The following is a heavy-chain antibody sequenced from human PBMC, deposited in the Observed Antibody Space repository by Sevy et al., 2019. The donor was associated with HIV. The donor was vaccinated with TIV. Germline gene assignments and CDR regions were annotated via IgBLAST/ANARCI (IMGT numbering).Heavy chain of an antibody. CDR3: ARDLVIPAATDYFYDGIDV. CDR1: GFTIRTYN. Sequence: GGSLRLSCAASGFTIRTYNMNWVRQAPGKGLEWVSSISSSSTYIYYADSVKGRFTISRDNAKNPLYLQMSSLRAEDTAVYYCARDLVIPAATDYFYDGIDVWGQGTTVTVSS. D-gene: IGHD2-2*01. J-gene: IGHJ6*02. CDR2: ISSSSTYI. V-gene: IGHV3-21*01.